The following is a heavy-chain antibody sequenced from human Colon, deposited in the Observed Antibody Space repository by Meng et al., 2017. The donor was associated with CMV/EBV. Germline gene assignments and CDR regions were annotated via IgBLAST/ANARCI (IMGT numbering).Heavy chain of an antibody. D-gene: IGHD2-15*01. Sequence: GESLKISCAASGFTFSNFGMHWVRQAPGKGLEWVASITTANAYISYAESVKGRFSISRDDAKSSLFLQMDSLRVDDTAVYYCARPLSPRSAYSALLAFWGQGTLVTVSS. CDR1: GFTFSNFG. J-gene: IGHJ4*02. V-gene: IGHV3-21*06. CDR2: ITTANAYI. CDR3: ARPLSPRSAYSALLAF.